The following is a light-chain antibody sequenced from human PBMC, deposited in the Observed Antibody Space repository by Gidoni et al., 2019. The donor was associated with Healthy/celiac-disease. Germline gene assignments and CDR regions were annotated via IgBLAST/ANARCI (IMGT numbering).Light chain of an antibody. J-gene: IGKJ4*01. CDR1: QSISSW. CDR3: QKYNSYPLT. V-gene: IGKV1-5*03. Sequence: DIQMTQSPSTLSASVGDRVTITCRASQSISSWLAWYRQKPGKAPKLLIYTASSLEIAVPSRFSGSGSGTAFTLTIRSLQPDDFATYYCQKYNSYPLTFGGGTKVEIK. CDR2: TAS.